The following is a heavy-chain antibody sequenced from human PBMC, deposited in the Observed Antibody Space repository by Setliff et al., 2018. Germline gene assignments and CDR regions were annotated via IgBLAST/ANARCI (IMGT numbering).Heavy chain of an antibody. V-gene: IGHV1-18*01. CDR1: GYTFTSYG. Sequence: ASVKVSCKASGYTFTSYGISWVRQAPGQGLEWMGWISAYNGNTTYAQKFQGRVKMTRDTSTNTVYMQLSSLRSEDTAVYYCARESTAKNFWGEYTDYWGQGTLVTVSS. CDR3: ARESTAKNFWGEYTDY. J-gene: IGHJ4*02. D-gene: IGHD3-3*01. CDR2: ISAYNGNT.